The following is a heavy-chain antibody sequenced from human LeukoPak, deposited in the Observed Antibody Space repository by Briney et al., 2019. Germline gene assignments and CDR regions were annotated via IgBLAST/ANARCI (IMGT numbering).Heavy chain of an antibody. Sequence: GGSLRLSCAASGLTFSSYAMSWVRQAPGKGLEWVSAISGSGGTTYYADSVKGRFTISRDNSKNTLYLQMNSLRAEDTAVYYCAKDGYDHYYYYMDVWGRGTAVTVSS. V-gene: IGHV3-23*01. CDR3: AKDGYDHYYYYMDV. CDR1: GLTFSSYA. CDR2: ISGSGGTT. D-gene: IGHD5-12*01. J-gene: IGHJ6*03.